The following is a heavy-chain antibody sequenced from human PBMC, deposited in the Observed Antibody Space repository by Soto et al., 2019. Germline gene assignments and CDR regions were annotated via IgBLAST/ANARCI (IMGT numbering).Heavy chain of an antibody. Sequence: SETLSLTCTVSGGSISSYYWSWIRQPPGKGLEWIGYIYYSGSTNYNPSLKSRVTISVDTSKNQFSLKLSSVTAADTAVYYCARGITPFDYWGQGTLVTVSS. D-gene: IGHD3-16*01. CDR3: ARGITPFDY. CDR2: IYYSGST. V-gene: IGHV4-59*01. CDR1: GGSISSYY. J-gene: IGHJ4*02.